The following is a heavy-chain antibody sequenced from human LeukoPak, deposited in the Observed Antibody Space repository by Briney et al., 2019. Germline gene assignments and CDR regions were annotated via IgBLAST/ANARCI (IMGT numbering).Heavy chain of an antibody. J-gene: IGHJ3*02. Sequence: SETLSLTCTVSGYSISSDYYWGWIRQPPGKGLEWIGSIYHSGSTYYNPSLKSRVTISVDTSKNQFSLKLSSVTAAGTAVYYCARETIDITVIVVVRMGDAFDIWGQGTVVTVSS. CDR2: IYHSGST. V-gene: IGHV4-38-2*02. CDR3: ARETIDITVIVVVRMGDAFDI. D-gene: IGHD3-22*01. CDR1: GYSISSDYY.